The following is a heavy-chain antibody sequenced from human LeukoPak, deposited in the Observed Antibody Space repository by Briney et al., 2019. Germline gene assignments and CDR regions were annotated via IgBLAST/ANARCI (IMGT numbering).Heavy chain of an antibody. CDR1: GGSISSSSYY. CDR3: ARHVTFVETTMVTVWFDP. D-gene: IGHD5-18*01. V-gene: IGHV4-39*01. J-gene: IGHJ5*02. CDR2: LYYSGST. Sequence: SETLSLTCTVSGGSISSSSYYWGWIRQPPGKGLEWIGSLYYSGSTYYNPSLKSRVTISVDTSKNQFSLKLSSVTAADTGVYYCARHVTFVETTMVTVWFDPWGQGTLVTVSS.